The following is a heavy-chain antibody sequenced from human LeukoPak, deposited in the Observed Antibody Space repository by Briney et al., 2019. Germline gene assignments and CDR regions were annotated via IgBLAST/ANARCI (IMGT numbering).Heavy chain of an antibody. J-gene: IGHJ3*02. D-gene: IGHD3-22*01. CDR3: ASRADYYGTSGYYFDVFDS. CDR2: ISHDGSDK. V-gene: IGHV3-30*04. Sequence: PGGSLRLSCAASGFTFSGYIMNWVRQTPGKGLEWVALISHDGSDKYYADSVKGRYTISRDNSKNTLYLQMNTLRAEDTAVYYCASRADYYGTSGYYFDVFDSWGQGTMVIVSS. CDR1: GFTFSGYI.